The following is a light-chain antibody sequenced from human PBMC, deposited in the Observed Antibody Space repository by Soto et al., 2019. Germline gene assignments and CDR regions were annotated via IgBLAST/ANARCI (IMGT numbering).Light chain of an antibody. Sequence: EVVLMQSPATLSLSPGERATLSCRADQSVSANYLAWYQQKPGQSPRLLIYGAPSRATGIPDSFSGSGSGTDFTLTISRLEPEDFAVFYCHKYGSSPFTFGPGTKVDIK. CDR1: QSVSANY. CDR3: HKYGSSPFT. V-gene: IGKV3-20*01. J-gene: IGKJ3*01. CDR2: GAP.